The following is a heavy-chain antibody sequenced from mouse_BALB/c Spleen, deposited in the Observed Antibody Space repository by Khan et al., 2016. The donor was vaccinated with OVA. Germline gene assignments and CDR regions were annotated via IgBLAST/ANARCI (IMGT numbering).Heavy chain of an antibody. CDR3: ARGGGTAPFAY. CDR2: ISDCAYSI. J-gene: IGHJ3*01. Sequence: EVELVESGGGLVQPGGSRKLSCAASGFTFSDYGMAWVRQAPGKGPEWVAFISDCAYSIYYADTVTGRFTISRENVKNTLYLEMSSLRSEDTAMYYCARGGGTAPFAYWGQGTLVTVSA. D-gene: IGHD1-2*01. CDR1: GFTFSDYG. V-gene: IGHV5-15*02.